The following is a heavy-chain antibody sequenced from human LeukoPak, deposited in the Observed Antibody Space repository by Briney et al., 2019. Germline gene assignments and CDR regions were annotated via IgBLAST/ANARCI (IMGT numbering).Heavy chain of an antibody. CDR3: ATVTVTTYRSKGYYYYMDV. Sequence: GGSLRLSCAASGFTFSSYSMNWVRQAPGKGLEWVSSISSSSSYIYYADSVKGRFTISRDNAKNSLYLQMNSLRAEDTAVYYCATVTVTTYRSKGYYYYMDVWGKGTTVTVSS. CDR1: GFTFSSYS. CDR2: ISSSSSYI. J-gene: IGHJ6*03. D-gene: IGHD4-17*01. V-gene: IGHV3-21*01.